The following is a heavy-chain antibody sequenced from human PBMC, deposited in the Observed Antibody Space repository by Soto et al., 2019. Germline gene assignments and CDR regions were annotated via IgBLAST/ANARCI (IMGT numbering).Heavy chain of an antibody. CDR1: GGSISSGDYY. V-gene: IGHV4-30-4*01. CDR3: ARAPGAAGKENFDY. CDR2: IYYSGST. J-gene: IGHJ4*02. Sequence: PSETLSLTCTVSGGSISSGDYYWSWIRQPPGKGLEWIGYIYYSGSTYYNPSLKSRVTISVDTSKNQFSLKLSSVTAADTAVYYCARAPGAAGKENFDYWGQGTLVTVSS. D-gene: IGHD6-13*01.